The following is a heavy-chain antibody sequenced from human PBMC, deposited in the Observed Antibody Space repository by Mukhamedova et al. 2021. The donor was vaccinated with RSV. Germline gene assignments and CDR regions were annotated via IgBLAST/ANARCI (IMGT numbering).Heavy chain of an antibody. CDR3: AKGLVKGRNWYFDL. J-gene: IGHJ2*01. CDR2: IQSDGSTK. Sequence: TFSNYGMHWVRQAPGKGLEWVAFIQSDGSTKFYTDSVKGRFTISRDNSGSTLYLQMNSLKPEDTAVYYCAKGLVKGRNWYFDLWGR. CDR1: TFSNYG. V-gene: IGHV3-30*02. D-gene: IGHD1-26*01.